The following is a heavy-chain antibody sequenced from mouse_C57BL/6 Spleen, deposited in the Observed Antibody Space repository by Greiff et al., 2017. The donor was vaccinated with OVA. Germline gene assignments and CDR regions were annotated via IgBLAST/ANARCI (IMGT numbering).Heavy chain of an antibody. D-gene: IGHD1-1*01. CDR3: ARTYYYGSCYDYAMYY. CDR1: GYTFTSYW. J-gene: IGHJ4*01. V-gene: IGHV1-52*01. CDR2: IDPSDSET. Sequence: QVQLQQPGAELVRPGSSVKLSCKASGYTFTSYWLHWVKQRPIQGLEWIGNIDPSDSETHYNQKFKDKATLTVDKSSSTAYMLLSSLTSEDSSVYYCARTYYYGSCYDYAMYYWGQGTSVTVSS.